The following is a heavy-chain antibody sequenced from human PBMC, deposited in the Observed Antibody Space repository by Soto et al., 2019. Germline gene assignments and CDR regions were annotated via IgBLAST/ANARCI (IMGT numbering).Heavy chain of an antibody. D-gene: IGHD1-1*01. CDR1: GYTFTSYA. CDR2: VSAFNGNT. J-gene: IGHJ6*02. CDR3: ARDVPPYKPGYYYYGMDV. V-gene: IGHV1-18*01. Sequence: ASVKVSCKASGYTFTSYAISWVRQAPGQGLEWMGWVSAFNGNTNYAQKLQGRVSMTTDTSTSTVYMELSSLRSEDTAVYYCARDVPPYKPGYYYYGMDVWGQGTTVTVSS.